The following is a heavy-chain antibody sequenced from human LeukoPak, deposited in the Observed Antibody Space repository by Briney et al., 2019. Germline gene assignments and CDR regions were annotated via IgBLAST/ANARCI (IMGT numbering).Heavy chain of an antibody. CDR1: GLILSNYD. J-gene: IGHJ4*02. CDR2: ISDSGGRT. D-gene: IGHD3-22*01. V-gene: IGHV3-23*01. CDR3: AKRGVVIRVILVGFHKEAYYFDS. Sequence: GGSLRLSCAVSGLILSNYDMSWVRQAPGKGLEWVAGISDSGGRTNYADSVEGRLTISRDNPKNTLYLQMNSLRAEDTAVYFCAKRGVVIRVILVGFHKEAYYFDSGGQGALVTVAS.